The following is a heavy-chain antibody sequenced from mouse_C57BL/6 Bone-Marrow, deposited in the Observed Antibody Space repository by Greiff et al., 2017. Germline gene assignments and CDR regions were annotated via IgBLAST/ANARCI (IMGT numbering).Heavy chain of an antibody. J-gene: IGHJ3*01. CDR3: ARDDYDPKGLFAY. V-gene: IGHV5-4*01. D-gene: IGHD2-4*01. CDR1: GFTFSSYA. CDR2: ISDGGSYT. Sequence: EVQLVESGGGLVKPGGSLKLSCAASGFTFSSYAMSWVRQTPEKRLEWVATISDGGSYTYYPDNVKGRFTISRDNAKNNLYLQMSHLKSEDTAMYYCARDDYDPKGLFAYWGQGTLVTVSA.